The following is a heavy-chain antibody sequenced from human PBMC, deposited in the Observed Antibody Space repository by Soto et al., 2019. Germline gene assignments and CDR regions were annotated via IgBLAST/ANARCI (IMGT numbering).Heavy chain of an antibody. CDR2: ISSNGGST. V-gene: IGHV3-64D*08. D-gene: IGHD3-3*01. CDR1: GFTFSSYA. Sequence: GGSLRLSCSASGFTFSSYAMHWVRQAPGKGLEYVSAISSNGGSTYYADSVKGRFTISRDNSKNTLYLQMSSLRAEDTAVYYCVKDHIFDFWSGCIDYWGQGTLVTVSS. J-gene: IGHJ4*02. CDR3: VKDHIFDFWSGCIDY.